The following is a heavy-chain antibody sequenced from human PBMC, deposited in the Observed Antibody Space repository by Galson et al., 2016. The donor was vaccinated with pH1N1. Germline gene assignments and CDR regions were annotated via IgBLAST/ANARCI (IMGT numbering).Heavy chain of an antibody. Sequence: TLSLTCTVSNGSISSDDYYWTWIRQPPGKGLEWIGYIYYSGTTYYNPALKSRVTISIDTSKNQFPRKLNSVTAADTAIYFCARVGITIARGAIDYWGQGTLVTVSS. CDR3: ARVGITIARGAIDY. J-gene: IGHJ4*02. V-gene: IGHV4-30-4*08. CDR2: IYYSGTT. D-gene: IGHD3-10*01. CDR1: NGSISSDDYY.